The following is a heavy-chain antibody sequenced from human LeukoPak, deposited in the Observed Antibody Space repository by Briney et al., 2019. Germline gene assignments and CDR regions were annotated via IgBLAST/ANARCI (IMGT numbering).Heavy chain of an antibody. CDR1: GGSFSGYY. J-gene: IGHJ4*02. CDR3: ARRLMRGSYYSSYYFDY. V-gene: IGHV4-34*01. CDR2: INHSGST. Sequence: SETLSLTCAVYGGSFSGYYWSWIRQPPGKGLEWIGEINHSGSTNYNPSLKSRVTISVDTSKNQFSLKLSSVTAADTAVYCCARRLMRGSYYSSYYFDYWGQGTLVTVSS. D-gene: IGHD1-26*01.